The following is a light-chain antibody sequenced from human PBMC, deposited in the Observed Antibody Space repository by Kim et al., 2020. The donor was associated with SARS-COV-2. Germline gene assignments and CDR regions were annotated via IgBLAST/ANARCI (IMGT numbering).Light chain of an antibody. V-gene: IGLV2-23*01. CDR2: EAT. J-gene: IGLJ2*01. CDR3: CSYADSSTLV. CDR1: SSDVGSYNL. Sequence: GQSFTIPCTGTSSDVGSYNLVSWYQQEPGKAPKLMVYEATKRPSGVSNRFSGSKSGNTASLTISGLQAGDEADYYCCSYADSSTLVFGGGTQLTVL.